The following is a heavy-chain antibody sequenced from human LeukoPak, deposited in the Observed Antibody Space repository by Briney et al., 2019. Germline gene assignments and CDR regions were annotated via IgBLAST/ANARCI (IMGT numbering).Heavy chain of an antibody. CDR3: ARDLRRSYYYGSGTSGWFDP. V-gene: IGHV1-69*13. CDR2: IIPIFGTA. CDR1: GGTFSSYA. D-gene: IGHD3-10*01. J-gene: IGHJ5*02. Sequence: GASVKVSCKASGGTFSSYAISWVRQAPGQGLEWMGGIIPIFGTANYAQKFQGRVTITADESTSTAYMERSSLRSEDTAVYYCARDLRRSYYYGSGTSGWFDPWGQGTLVTVSS.